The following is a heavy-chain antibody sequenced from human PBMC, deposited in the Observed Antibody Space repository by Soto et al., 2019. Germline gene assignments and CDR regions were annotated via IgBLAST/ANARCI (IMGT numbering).Heavy chain of an antibody. D-gene: IGHD3-16*02. CDR3: ASVIGSYRYFDI. V-gene: IGHV5-51*01. CDR1: GYVFSIHW. J-gene: IGHJ3*02. Sequence: PGESLKISCKGSGYVFSIHWVAWLRQMPGKGLEWMGIIYPGDSDTRYSPSFQGQVTISADKSISTAYLQWSSLKASDTAMYYCASVIGSYRYFDIWGQGTMVTVSS. CDR2: IYPGDSDT.